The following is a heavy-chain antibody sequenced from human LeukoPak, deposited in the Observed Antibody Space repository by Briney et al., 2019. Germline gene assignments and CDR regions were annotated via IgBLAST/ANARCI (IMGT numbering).Heavy chain of an antibody. V-gene: IGHV1-69*06. CDR1: GGTFSSYA. D-gene: IGHD1-26*01. J-gene: IGHJ6*03. CDR3: ASSGAENYYYYYMDV. Sequence: ASVKVSCKASGGTFSSYAISWVRQAPGQGLEWMGGIIPIFGTANYAQKFQGRVTITADKSTSTAYMELSSLRSEDTAVYYCASSGAENYYYYYMDVWGKGTTVTVSS. CDR2: IIPIFGTA.